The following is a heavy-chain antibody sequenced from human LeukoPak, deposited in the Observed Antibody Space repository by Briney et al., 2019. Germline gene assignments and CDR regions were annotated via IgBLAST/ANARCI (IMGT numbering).Heavy chain of an antibody. J-gene: IGHJ5*02. CDR3: AREPPYCSGGSCGLGPRARNWFDP. CDR1: GFTFSSYA. CDR2: ISYDGSNK. Sequence: PGGSLRLSCAASGFTFSSYAMHWVRQAPGKGLEWVAVISYDGSNKYYADSVKGRFTISRDNSKNTLYLQMNSLRAEDTAVYYCAREPPYCSGGSCGLGPRARNWFDPWGQGTLVTVSS. D-gene: IGHD2-15*01. V-gene: IGHV3-30-3*01.